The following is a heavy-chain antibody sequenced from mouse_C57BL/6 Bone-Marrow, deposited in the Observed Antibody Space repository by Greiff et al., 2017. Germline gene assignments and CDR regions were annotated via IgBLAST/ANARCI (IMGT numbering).Heavy chain of an antibody. CDR1: EYEFTSHD. CDR3: PTIPTGDY. V-gene: IGHV5-2*03. Sequence: EVMLVESGGGLVQPGESLKLSCESNEYEFTSHDMSWVRKTPEKRLELVAAINSDGGSTYYPDTMERRFIISRDKTKKTLYLQMGSLRSENTALYYCPTIPTGDYWGQGTTLTVSS. J-gene: IGHJ2*01. CDR2: INSDGGST. D-gene: IGHD2-12*01.